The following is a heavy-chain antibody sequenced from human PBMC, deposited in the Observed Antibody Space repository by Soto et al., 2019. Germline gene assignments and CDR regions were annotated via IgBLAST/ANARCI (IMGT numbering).Heavy chain of an antibody. CDR2: INAGNGNT. CDR3: AGRRVIANADAFDL. V-gene: IGHV1-3*01. Sequence: ASVKVSCKASGYTFTSYAMHWVRQAPGQRLEWMGWINAGNGNTKYSQKFQGRVTITRDTAASTAYMELSSLRSEDTAVYYCAGRRVIANADAFDLWRQATMVTVSS. J-gene: IGHJ3*01. D-gene: IGHD3-10*01. CDR1: GYTFTSYA.